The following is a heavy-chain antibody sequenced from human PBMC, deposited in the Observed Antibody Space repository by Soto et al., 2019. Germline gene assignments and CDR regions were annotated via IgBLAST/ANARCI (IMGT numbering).Heavy chain of an antibody. CDR2: INHSGST. CDR1: GGSFSGYS. J-gene: IGHJ4*02. V-gene: IGHV4-34*01. D-gene: IGHD1-26*01. Sequence: QVQLQQWGAGLLKPSETLSLTCAVYGGSFSGYSWTWIRQSPGKGLEWIGQINHSGSTTYNPSLKSRVTISLAASKNQFSLELSSVTDADTAVYYCARGLFSENYYSGGWYYFDYWGQGTLVTVSS. CDR3: ARGLFSENYYSGGWYYFDY.